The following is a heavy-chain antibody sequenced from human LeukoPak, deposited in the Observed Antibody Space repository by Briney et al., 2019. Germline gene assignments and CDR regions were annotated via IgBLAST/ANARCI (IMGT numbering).Heavy chain of an antibody. Sequence: RGSLRLSCAASEFTFSKAWMSWVRQAPGKGLEWVGRIKSKTDGGTTDYAAPVRGRFTISRDDSKNTLYLQMNSLKTEDTAVYYCTTTNTYSSDAFDIWGQGTMVTVSS. V-gene: IGHV3-15*01. CDR3: TTTNTYSSDAFDI. D-gene: IGHD5-12*01. J-gene: IGHJ3*02. CDR2: IKSKTDGGTT. CDR1: EFTFSKAW.